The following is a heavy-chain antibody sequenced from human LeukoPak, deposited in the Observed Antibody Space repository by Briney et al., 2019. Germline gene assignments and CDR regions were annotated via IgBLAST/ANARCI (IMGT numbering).Heavy chain of an antibody. D-gene: IGHD3-22*01. Sequence: GVSLRLSCAASGFTFSSYAMHWVRQAPGKGLEWVAVISYDGSNKYYADSVKGRFTISRDNSKNTLYLQMNSLRAEDTAVYYCARGKSGYYTSYYFDYWGQGTLVTVSS. J-gene: IGHJ4*02. CDR3: ARGKSGYYTSYYFDY. CDR2: ISYDGSNK. CDR1: GFTFSSYA. V-gene: IGHV3-30-3*01.